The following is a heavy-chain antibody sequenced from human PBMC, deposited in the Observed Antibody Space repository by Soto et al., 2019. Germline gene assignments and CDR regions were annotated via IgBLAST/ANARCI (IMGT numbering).Heavy chain of an antibody. J-gene: IGHJ3*02. V-gene: IGHV3-30*18. D-gene: IGHD4-17*01. CDR1: GFTFSGYG. Sequence: QVQLVESGGGVVQPGRSLRLSCAASGFTFSGYGMHWVRQAPGKGLEWVAVISYDGSNKYYADSVKGRLTISRDNSQNTLYLQMNSLRAEDTAVYYCAKGGYGGNSHTFDILGQGTMVTVSS. CDR2: ISYDGSNK. CDR3: AKGGYGGNSHTFDI.